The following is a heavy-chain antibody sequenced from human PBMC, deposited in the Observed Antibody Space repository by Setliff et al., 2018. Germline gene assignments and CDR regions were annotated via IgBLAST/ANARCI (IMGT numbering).Heavy chain of an antibody. CDR1: GGSISSGSYY. CDR3: ARVRWELYFDY. V-gene: IGHV4-61*02. D-gene: IGHD1-26*01. CDR2: IYTSGST. Sequence: KPSETLSLTCTVSGGSISSGSYYWSWIRQPAGKGLEWIGRIYTSGSTNYNPSLKSRVTISVDTSKNQFSLKLSSVTAADTAVYYCARVRWELYFDYWGQGTLVTVSS. J-gene: IGHJ4*02.